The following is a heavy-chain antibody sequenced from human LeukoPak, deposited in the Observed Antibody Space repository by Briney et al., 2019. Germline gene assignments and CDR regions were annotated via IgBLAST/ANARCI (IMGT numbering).Heavy chain of an antibody. V-gene: IGHV3-7*01. J-gene: IGHJ4*02. CDR3: AKFGRSTSPVN. CDR2: IRPDGSEK. CDR1: GFTFSSSW. D-gene: IGHD3-16*01. Sequence: GGSLRLSCAASGFTFSSSWMSWVRQAPGKGLEWVGNIRPDGSEKQYVDSVKGRFTISRDNAQNSLYLQMNSLRAEDTAVYYYAKFGRSTSPVNWGRGTLVTVSS.